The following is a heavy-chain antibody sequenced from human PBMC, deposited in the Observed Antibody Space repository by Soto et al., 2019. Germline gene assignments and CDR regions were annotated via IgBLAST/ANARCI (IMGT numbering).Heavy chain of an antibody. Sequence: GGSLRLSCAASGFTFSRYGMNWLRQAPGKGLEWVASISGSTSYVYYADSVKGRFSTSRDNAKNILYLEMYALRTEDTAVYYCARDPSEGRVGNWFESWGQGTLVTVSS. D-gene: IGHD2-2*01. V-gene: IGHV3-21*06. CDR2: ISGSTSYV. J-gene: IGHJ5*01. CDR1: GFTFSRYG. CDR3: ARDPSEGRVGNWFES.